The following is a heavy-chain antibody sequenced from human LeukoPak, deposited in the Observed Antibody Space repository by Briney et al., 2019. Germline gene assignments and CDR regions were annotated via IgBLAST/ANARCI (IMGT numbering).Heavy chain of an antibody. CDR2: ITHSGST. V-gene: IGHV4-34*01. CDR3: ARAYGDYRYYYYYMDV. CDR1: GGSFSGYY. D-gene: IGHD4-17*01. Sequence: SETLSLTCAVYGGSFSGYYWSWIRQPPGKGLEWIGEITHSGSTNYNPSLKSRVTMSVDTSKNQFSLKLSSVTAADTAVYYCARAYGDYRYYYYYMDVWGKGTTVTVSS. J-gene: IGHJ6*03.